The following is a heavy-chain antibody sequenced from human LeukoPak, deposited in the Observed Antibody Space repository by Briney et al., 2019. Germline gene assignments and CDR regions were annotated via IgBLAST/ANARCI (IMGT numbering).Heavy chain of an antibody. V-gene: IGHV4-59*08. CDR3: ARGQDIVVVPAAIRSISGSNAFDI. Sequence: SETLSLTCTVSGGSISSYYWSWIRQPPGKGLEWIGYIYYSGSTNYNPSLKSRVTISVDTSKNQFSLKLSSVTAADTAVYYCARGQDIVVVPAAIRSISGSNAFDIWGQGTMVTVSS. J-gene: IGHJ3*02. D-gene: IGHD2-2*01. CDR1: GGSISSYY. CDR2: IYYSGST.